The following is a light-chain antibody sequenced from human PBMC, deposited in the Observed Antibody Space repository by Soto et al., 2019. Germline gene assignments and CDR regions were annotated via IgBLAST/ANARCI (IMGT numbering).Light chain of an antibody. CDR2: GAS. J-gene: IGKJ1*01. V-gene: IGKV3-15*01. Sequence: EIVMTQSPATLSVSPGERATLSCRASQSVASSIAWYRQKPGQAPRLLIYGASTRATDVPARFSGRGSGPEFTLTISSLQSEDFAVFFCEQYYDWPPTFGQGTRWIS. CDR1: QSVASS. CDR3: EQYYDWPPT.